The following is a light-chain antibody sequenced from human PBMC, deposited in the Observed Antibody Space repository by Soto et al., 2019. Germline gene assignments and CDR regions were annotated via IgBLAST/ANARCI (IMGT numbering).Light chain of an antibody. CDR1: QSISIW. Sequence: DIQMTQSPSTLSASVGDRVTITCRASQSISIWLAWYQQKPGKAPKILIYKASSLESGVPSRFSGSGSGTEFTLTISSLQPDDFATYYCQHYNSYSEAFGQGAKVDIK. V-gene: IGKV1-5*03. J-gene: IGKJ1*01. CDR2: KAS. CDR3: QHYNSYSEA.